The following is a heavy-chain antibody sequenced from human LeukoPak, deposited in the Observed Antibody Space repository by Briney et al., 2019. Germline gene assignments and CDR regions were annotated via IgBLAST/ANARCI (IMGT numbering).Heavy chain of an antibody. J-gene: IGHJ6*03. D-gene: IGHD6-13*01. Sequence: ASVKVSCKASGYTFTSYAMHWVRQAPGQRLEWMGWINAGNGNTKYSQKFQGRVTITRDTSASTAYMELRSLRSDDTAVYYCARDRAAATLGFYMDVWGKGTTVTVSS. V-gene: IGHV1-3*01. CDR3: ARDRAAATLGFYMDV. CDR2: INAGNGNT. CDR1: GYTFTSYA.